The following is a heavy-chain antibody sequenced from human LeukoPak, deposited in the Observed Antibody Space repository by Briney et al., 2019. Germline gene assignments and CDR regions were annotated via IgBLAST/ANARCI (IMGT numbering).Heavy chain of an antibody. CDR1: GFTFSNYA. Sequence: GGSLRLSCAASGFTFSNYAMSWVRQAPGTGLKCVSVISGSGVRTYYGDSVKGRFTISRDNAKNSLYLHMNSLRAEDTAVYYCASRSSSGSFDYWGQGTVVTVSS. J-gene: IGHJ4*02. CDR2: ISGSGVRT. CDR3: ASRSSSGSFDY. D-gene: IGHD3-22*01. V-gene: IGHV3-23*01.